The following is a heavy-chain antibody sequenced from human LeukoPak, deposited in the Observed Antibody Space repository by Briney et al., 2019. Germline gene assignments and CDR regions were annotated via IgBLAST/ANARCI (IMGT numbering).Heavy chain of an antibody. Sequence: GGSLRLSRVTSGFMFSTYAMSWVRQAPGKGLEWVSIISGSGERTYYADSVKGRLTVSRDNSKNTLYPQMKSLRAEDTAVYYCVSQSYSGSDNFYFHYWGQGTLVAVSS. V-gene: IGHV3-23*01. CDR2: ISGSGERT. D-gene: IGHD1-26*01. CDR3: VSQSYSGSDNFYFHY. J-gene: IGHJ4*02. CDR1: GFMFSTYA.